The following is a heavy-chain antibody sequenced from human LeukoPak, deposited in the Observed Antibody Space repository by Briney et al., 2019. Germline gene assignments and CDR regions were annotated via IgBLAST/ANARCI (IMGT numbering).Heavy chain of an antibody. CDR2: IKSDGGST. CDR3: ARGYCSSVSCPEAPFDI. Sequence: HPGGSLRLSCAASGFTFTSYWMHWVRQAPGKGLVWVSRIKSDGGSTTYADSVKGRFTIPRDNAKNTLYLQMKSLRVEDTAVYYCARGYCSSVSCPEAPFDIWGQGTMVTVSS. D-gene: IGHD2-2*01. J-gene: IGHJ3*02. CDR1: GFTFTSYW. V-gene: IGHV3-74*01.